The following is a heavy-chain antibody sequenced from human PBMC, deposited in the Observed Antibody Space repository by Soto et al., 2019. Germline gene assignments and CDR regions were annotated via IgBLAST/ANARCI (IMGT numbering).Heavy chain of an antibody. CDR3: AREGEGIPAHRY. Sequence: VASVKVSCKASGDTFTTYTINWVRQAPGQGLEWMGGIVPILGAGNYAQKFQGRVTITADRSTTTAYLDLSSLRSDDTAVYYCAREGEGIPAHRYWGQGTLVTVSS. V-gene: IGHV1-69*08. CDR1: GDTFTTYT. D-gene: IGHD3-16*01. CDR2: IVPILGAG. J-gene: IGHJ4*02.